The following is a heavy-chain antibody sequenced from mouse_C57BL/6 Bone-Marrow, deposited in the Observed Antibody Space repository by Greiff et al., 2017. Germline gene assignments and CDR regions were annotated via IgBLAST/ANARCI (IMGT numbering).Heavy chain of an antibody. J-gene: IGHJ4*01. V-gene: IGHV1-26*01. Sequence: EVQLQQSGPELVKPGASVKISCKASGYTFTDYYMNWVKQSHGKSLEWIGDINPNNGGTSYNQKFKGKATLTVDKSSSTAYMELRSLTSEDSAVYYCARPSTVVPRAMDYWGQGTSVTVSS. D-gene: IGHD1-1*01. CDR1: GYTFTDYY. CDR2: INPNNGGT. CDR3: ARPSTVVPRAMDY.